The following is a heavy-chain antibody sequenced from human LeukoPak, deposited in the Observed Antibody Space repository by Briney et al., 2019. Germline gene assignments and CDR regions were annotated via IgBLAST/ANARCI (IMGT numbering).Heavy chain of an antibody. V-gene: IGHV3-21*01. Sequence: SGGSLRLSCAASGFTFSRFEMNWVRQGPGKGLEWVSSINSSSSYIYYADSVKGRFTISRDNAKNSLYLQMNSLRAEDTAVYYCARSAARRGGQKTPWDYWGQGTLVTVSS. CDR3: ARSAARRGGQKTPWDY. CDR1: GFTFSRFE. D-gene: IGHD6-6*01. CDR2: INSSSSYI. J-gene: IGHJ4*02.